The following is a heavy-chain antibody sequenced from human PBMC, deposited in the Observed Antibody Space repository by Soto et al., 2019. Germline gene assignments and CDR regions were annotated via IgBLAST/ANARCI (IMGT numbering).Heavy chain of an antibody. V-gene: IGHV4-59*01. CDR2: IYYGGST. J-gene: IGHJ5*02. CDR3: ARGLRYFDWSPWLDP. Sequence: SETLSLTCTVSCGSISSYYLSWIRQPPGKGLEWIGYIYYGGSTNYNPSLKSRVTISVDTSENQFSLKLSSVTAADTAVYYCARGLRYFDWSPWLDPWGQGTLVTVS. D-gene: IGHD3-9*01. CDR1: CGSISSYY.